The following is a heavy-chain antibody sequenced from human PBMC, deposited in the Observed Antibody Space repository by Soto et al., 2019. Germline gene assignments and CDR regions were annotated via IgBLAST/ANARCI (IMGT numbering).Heavy chain of an antibody. D-gene: IGHD3-10*01. V-gene: IGHV3-30*18. CDR1: GFTFSSYG. CDR3: AKDWPGTSSVSFDY. Sequence: GGSLRLSCAASGFTFSSYGMHWVRQAPGKGLEWVAVISYDGSNKYYADSVKGRFAISRDNSKNTLYLQMNSLRPEDTAVYYCAKDWPGTSSVSFDYWGQGTLVTVSS. CDR2: ISYDGSNK. J-gene: IGHJ4*02.